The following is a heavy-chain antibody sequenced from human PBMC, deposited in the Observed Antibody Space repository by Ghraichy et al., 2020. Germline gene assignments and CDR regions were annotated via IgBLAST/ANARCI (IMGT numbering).Heavy chain of an antibody. Sequence: ASEKVSCKASGYTFTSYAMHWVRQAPGQRLEWMGWINAGNGNTKYSQKFQGRVTITRDTSASTAYMELSSLRSEDTAVYYCARVLLQGSLSPAFDPWGQGTLVTVSS. V-gene: IGHV1-3*01. CDR1: GYTFTSYA. J-gene: IGHJ5*02. CDR3: ARVLLQGSLSPAFDP. CDR2: INAGNGNT. D-gene: IGHD2/OR15-2a*01.